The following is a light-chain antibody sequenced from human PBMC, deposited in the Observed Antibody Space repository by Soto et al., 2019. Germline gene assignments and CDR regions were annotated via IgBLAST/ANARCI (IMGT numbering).Light chain of an antibody. V-gene: IGKV3-11*01. CDR2: EAS. CDR3: QQRGEWPPGAT. CDR1: LSISNS. Sequence: EILLTQSPATLSLSPGERSTLXXRASLSISNSLARYQQKPGQAPRLLXXEASNRATGIPARFSGSGSGTDFTLTISSLEPEDFAVYYCQQRGEWPPGATFGQGTRLEIK. J-gene: IGKJ5*01.